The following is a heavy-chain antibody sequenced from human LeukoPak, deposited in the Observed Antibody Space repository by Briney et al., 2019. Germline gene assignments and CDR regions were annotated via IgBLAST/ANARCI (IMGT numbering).Heavy chain of an antibody. Sequence: GGSLRLSCAASGFIFNNYYIHWVRQAPGKGLVLVSRLNGDGTSTNYADSVKGRFTVSRDNTKNTVYLQMNSLRAEATAVYYCARGGNYFLSSWGQGTPVTVSS. D-gene: IGHD1-7*01. J-gene: IGHJ4*02. CDR2: LNGDGTST. V-gene: IGHV3-74*01. CDR3: ARGGNYFLSS. CDR1: GFIFNNYY.